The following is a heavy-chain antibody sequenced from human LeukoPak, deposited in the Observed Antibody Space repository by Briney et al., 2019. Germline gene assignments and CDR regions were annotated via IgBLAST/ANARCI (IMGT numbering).Heavy chain of an antibody. Sequence: GGSLRLSCAVSGFTFSSYAMSWVRQAPEKGLEWVSAIDSSGSYTWYDDSVKGRFTISRDNSKNTLYLQMNSLRAEDTAVYYCAKELDWGQQYYFDYWGQGTLVTVSS. V-gene: IGHV3-23*01. CDR2: IDSSGSYT. J-gene: IGHJ4*02. D-gene: IGHD7-27*01. CDR1: GFTFSSYA. CDR3: AKELDWGQQYYFDY.